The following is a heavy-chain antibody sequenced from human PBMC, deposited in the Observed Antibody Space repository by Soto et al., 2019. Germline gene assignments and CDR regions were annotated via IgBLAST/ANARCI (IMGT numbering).Heavy chain of an antibody. D-gene: IGHD4-17*01. CDR2: IYYSGST. CDR1: GGSISSYY. J-gene: IGHJ4*02. CDR3: ARAYGDYVFDY. V-gene: IGHV4-59*01. Sequence: QVQLQESGPGLVKPSETLSLTCTVSGGSISSYYWSWIRQPPGKGLEWIGYIYYSGSTNYNPSLRIRVTIAVDTSQHQFSLKLSSVAAADTAVYYGARAYGDYVFDYWGQGTLVTVSS.